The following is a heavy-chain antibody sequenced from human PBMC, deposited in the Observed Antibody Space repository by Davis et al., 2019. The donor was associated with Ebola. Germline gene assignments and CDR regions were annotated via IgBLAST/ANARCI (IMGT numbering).Heavy chain of an antibody. V-gene: IGHV4-34*01. D-gene: IGHD2-21*01. CDR2: INHSGST. J-gene: IGHJ3*02. Sequence: PSETLSLTCAVYGGSFSGYYWSWIRQPPGKGLEWIGEINHSGSTNYNPSLKSRVTISVDTSKNQFSLKLSSVTAADTAVYYCASSYCGGDCSSDDAFDIWGQGTMVTVSS. CDR1: GGSFSGYY. CDR3: ASSYCGGDCSSDDAFDI.